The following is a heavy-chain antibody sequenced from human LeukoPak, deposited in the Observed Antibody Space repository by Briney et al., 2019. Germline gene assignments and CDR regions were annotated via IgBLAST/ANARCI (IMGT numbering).Heavy chain of an antibody. CDR2: IIPIFGTA. Sequence: SVKVSCKASGGTFSSYAISWVRQAPGQGLEWMGVIIPIFGTANYAQKFQGRLTITTDESTSTAYMELSSLRAEDTAVYYCARNLLELPQFNWFDPWGRGNLVSVSS. D-gene: IGHD1-26*01. CDR3: ARNLLELPQFNWFDP. V-gene: IGHV1-69*05. J-gene: IGHJ5*02. CDR1: GGTFSSYA.